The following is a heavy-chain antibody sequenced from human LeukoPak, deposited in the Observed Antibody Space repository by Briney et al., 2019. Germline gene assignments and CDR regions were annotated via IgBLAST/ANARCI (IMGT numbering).Heavy chain of an antibody. J-gene: IGHJ4*02. V-gene: IGHV4-59*02. CDR2: IYSSGST. CDR1: GVSVSSHS. Sequence: SETLSLTCTVSGVSVSSHSWSWIRQPPGKGLEWIGYIYSSGSTNYNPSLKSRVTTSVDTSKNQFSLNLRPVSGAATAVYYCARDCWSDDAGYFDNWGQGTLVTVSS. D-gene: IGHD1-1*01. CDR3: ARDCWSDDAGYFDN.